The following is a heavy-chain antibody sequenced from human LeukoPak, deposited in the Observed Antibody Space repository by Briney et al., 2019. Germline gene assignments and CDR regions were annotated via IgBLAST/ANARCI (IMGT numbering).Heavy chain of an antibody. Sequence: GRSLRLSCSTSGFTFGDHAMSWVHQAPGKGLGWVGFIRSKAYRGTTEYAPSVRGRFSTSRDDSNSIAYLQMNTLQTEDTAVYYCARGPIQLWIHNAMDVWGQGTTVTVSS. V-gene: IGHV3-49*04. D-gene: IGHD5-18*01. CDR2: IRSKAYRGTT. CDR1: GFTFGDHA. CDR3: ARGPIQLWIHNAMDV. J-gene: IGHJ6*02.